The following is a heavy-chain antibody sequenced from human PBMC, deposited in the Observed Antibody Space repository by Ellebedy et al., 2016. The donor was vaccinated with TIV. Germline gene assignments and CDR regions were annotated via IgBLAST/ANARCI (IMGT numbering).Heavy chain of an antibody. CDR1: GFTFNSYS. CDR2: ISSGASST. Sequence: GESLKISCAASGFTFNSYSMNWVRQAPGKGLEWVAYISSGASSTIYADSVKGRFTISRDNARNSLFVQMNSLRAEDTAVYYCARGYTADPFDLWGQGTMVTVSS. CDR3: ARGYTADPFDL. D-gene: IGHD2-2*02. V-gene: IGHV3-48*01. J-gene: IGHJ3*01.